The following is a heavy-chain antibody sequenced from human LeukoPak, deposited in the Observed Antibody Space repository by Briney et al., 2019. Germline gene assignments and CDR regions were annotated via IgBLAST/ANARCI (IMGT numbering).Heavy chain of an antibody. CDR2: VNCSGSRT. D-gene: IGHD5-18*01. CDR1: RFTLD. Sequence: GGSLRLSCAAFRFTLDINWVRQVSGRGLGWGSGVNCSGSRTAYTDTVKGRFTISRDNAKNFLYLQMNSLAVEDTALYYCARDLGQSYGYAVDAFDVWGQGTMVTVSS. J-gene: IGHJ3*01. V-gene: IGHV3-20*04. CDR3: ARDLGQSYGYAVDAFDV.